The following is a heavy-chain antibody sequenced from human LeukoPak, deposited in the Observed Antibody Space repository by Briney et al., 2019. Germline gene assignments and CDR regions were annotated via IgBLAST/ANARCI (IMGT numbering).Heavy chain of an antibody. CDR3: ARDGNTYGDYHYFDY. CDR1: GFTFSSYA. D-gene: IGHD4-17*01. J-gene: IGHJ4*02. V-gene: IGHV3-21*01. Sequence: PGGSLRLSCAASGFTFSSYAMHWVRQAPGKGLEWVSSIISSSNYIYYADSVKGRFTISRDNAKNSLYLQMNSLRAEDTAVYYCARDGNTYGDYHYFDYWGQGTLVTVSS. CDR2: IISSSNYI.